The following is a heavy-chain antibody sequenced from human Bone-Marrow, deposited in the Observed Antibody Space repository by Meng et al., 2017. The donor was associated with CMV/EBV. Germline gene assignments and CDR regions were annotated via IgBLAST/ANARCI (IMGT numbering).Heavy chain of an antibody. CDR1: GFSFNIFG. CDR3: AKGGIVVVPAADFDY. CDR2: IRHDGSNK. V-gene: IGHV3-30*02. J-gene: IGHJ4*02. D-gene: IGHD2-2*01. Sequence: GGSLRLSCAASGFSFNIFGMHWVRQAPGKGLEWVAFIRHDGSNKYYADSVKGRFTISRDNPKNTLYVQMNSLRVDDTAVYYCAKGGIVVVPAADFDYWGQGTLVTVSS.